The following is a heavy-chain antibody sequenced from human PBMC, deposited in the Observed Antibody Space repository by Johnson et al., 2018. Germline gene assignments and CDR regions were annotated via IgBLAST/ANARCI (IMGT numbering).Heavy chain of an antibody. CDR3: ARDQGFYGSGYYYYYMDV. CDR1: GFTFSDYW. J-gene: IGHJ6*03. D-gene: IGHD3-10*01. CDR2: IKYDGSAT. Sequence: VQLVQSGGDLVQPGGSXRLSCAASGFTFSDYWMAWVRQAPGKGLEWVAHIKYDGSATDYADSVKGRFTLSRDNAKNSLYLQMNSLRAEETAVYYCARDQGFYGSGYYYYYMDVWGKGTTISVSS. V-gene: IGHV3-7*01.